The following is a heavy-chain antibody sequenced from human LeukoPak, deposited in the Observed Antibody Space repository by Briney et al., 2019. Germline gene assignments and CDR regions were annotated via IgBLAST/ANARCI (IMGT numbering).Heavy chain of an antibody. J-gene: IGHJ4*02. Sequence: GGSLRLSCAASGFTLSGHYMSWIRQAPGKGLEWVSKISSGGTTYYADSLKGRFTISRDNAKNSLYLQINSLRAEDTAVYYCARALQAYYLDYWGQGTLVTVSS. V-gene: IGHV3-11*01. CDR1: GFTLSGHY. CDR2: ISSGGTT. CDR3: ARALQAYYLDY.